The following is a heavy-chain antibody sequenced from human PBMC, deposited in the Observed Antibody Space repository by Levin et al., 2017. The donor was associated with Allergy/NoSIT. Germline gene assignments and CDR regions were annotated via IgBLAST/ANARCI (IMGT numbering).Heavy chain of an antibody. CDR3: TTDQRPHRESSAWFGAFDC. CDR2: IKSDIYGGTT. J-gene: IGHJ4*02. V-gene: IGHV3-15*01. CDR1: GFTFSNAW. D-gene: IGHD6-19*01. Sequence: LSLTCAASGFTFSNAWMNWVRQAPGKGLEWVGRIKSDIYGGTTDYAAPVKGRFAISRDDSRNTVFLHMDSLKTEDTAIYYCTTDQRPHRESSAWFGAFDCWGQGTLVTVSS.